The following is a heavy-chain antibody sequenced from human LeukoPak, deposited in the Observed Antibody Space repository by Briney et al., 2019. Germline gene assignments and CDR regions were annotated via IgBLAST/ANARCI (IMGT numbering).Heavy chain of an antibody. V-gene: IGHV3-48*03. J-gene: IGHJ4*02. CDR1: GLTFNNYA. CDR2: IGSSGSTI. D-gene: IGHD3-22*01. Sequence: TGGSLRLSCAVSGLTFNNYAMSWVRQAPGKGLEWVSYIGSSGSTIYYADSVKGRFTISRDNAKNSLYLQMNSLRAEDTAVYYCARADSSGYQFDYWGQGTLVTVSS. CDR3: ARADSSGYQFDY.